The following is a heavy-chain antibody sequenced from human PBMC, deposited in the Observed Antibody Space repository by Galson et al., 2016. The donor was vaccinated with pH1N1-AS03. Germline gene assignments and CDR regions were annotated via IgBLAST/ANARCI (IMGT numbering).Heavy chain of an antibody. CDR3: TTDDYGDYRGTGAGTNEDVDM. V-gene: IGHV3-15*01. D-gene: IGHD4-17*01. CDR2: IKNRENGRTT. J-gene: IGHJ3*02. CDR1: GFTFSNAW. Sequence: SLRLSCAASGFTFSNAWMSWVRQAPGKGLEWVGLIKNRENGRTTDYAAPVKGRFTISRDDSKNTLYLQMNSLKTEDTAVYYCTTDDYGDYRGTGAGTNEDVDMWGQGTMVTVSS.